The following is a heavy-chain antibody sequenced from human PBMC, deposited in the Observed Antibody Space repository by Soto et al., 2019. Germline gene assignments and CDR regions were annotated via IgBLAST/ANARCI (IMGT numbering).Heavy chain of an antibody. CDR1: GFSLTTSGVG. CDR2: IYWDDDK. D-gene: IGHD3-10*01. V-gene: IGHV2-5*02. CDR3: AHHPYYGLGSYSFDY. J-gene: IGHJ4*02. Sequence: QITLKESGPTLVRPTQTLTLTCTFSGFSLTTSGVGVGWIRQPPGKALEWLAVIYWDDDKRYSSSLKSRLTIAKDTSKNQEVLTMTNIAPVDTATYHCAHHPYYGLGSYSFDYWGQGTLVSVSS.